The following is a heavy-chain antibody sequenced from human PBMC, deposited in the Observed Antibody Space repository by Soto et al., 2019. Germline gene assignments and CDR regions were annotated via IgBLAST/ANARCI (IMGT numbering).Heavy chain of an antibody. V-gene: IGHV4-39*01. Sequence: PSETLSLTCTVSRGSISSSNYYWGWIRQPPGKGLEWIASIYYRGSTFYNPYLRSRVTMSVDTSKSQFSLKLNSVTAADTALYYCASHSQTYGDFGYWGQGTPVTVSS. D-gene: IGHD4-17*01. CDR2: IYYRGST. CDR1: RGSISSSNYY. J-gene: IGHJ4*02. CDR3: ASHSQTYGDFGY.